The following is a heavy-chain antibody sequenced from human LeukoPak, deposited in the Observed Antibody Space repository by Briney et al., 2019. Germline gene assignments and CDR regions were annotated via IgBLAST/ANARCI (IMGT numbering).Heavy chain of an antibody. J-gene: IGHJ5*02. CDR1: GFTFSSYT. CDR3: ATQNWFDP. V-gene: IGHV3-21*01. Sequence: PGGSLRLSCAASGFTFSSYTMIWVRQAPGKGLDWVSSISSSSSYIYYADSLKGRFTISRDNAKNSLYPQMTSLRAEDTAVYYCATQNWFDPWGQGTLVTVSS. CDR2: ISSSSSYI.